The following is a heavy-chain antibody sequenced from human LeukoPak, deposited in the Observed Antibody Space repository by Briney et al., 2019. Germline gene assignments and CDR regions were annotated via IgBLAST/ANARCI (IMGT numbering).Heavy chain of an antibody. CDR3: VKGRITMIRGVFDY. J-gene: IGHJ4*02. CDR2: ISSNGGST. CDR1: GFTFSSYA. D-gene: IGHD3-10*01. V-gene: IGHV3-64D*09. Sequence: GGSLRLSCSASGFTFSSYAMHWVRQAPGKGLEYVSAISSNGGSTYYADSVKGRFTISRDNSKNTLYLQMSSLRAEDTAVYYCVKGRITMIRGVFDYWGQGTLVTVSS.